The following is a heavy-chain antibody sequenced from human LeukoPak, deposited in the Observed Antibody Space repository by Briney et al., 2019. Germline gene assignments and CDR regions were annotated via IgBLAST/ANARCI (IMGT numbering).Heavy chain of an antibody. CDR2: IYYSGST. Sequence: SETLSLTCTVSGGSISPFCWSWIRQPPGKGLEWIGSIYYSGSTYYNPSLKSRVTISVDTSKNQFSLKLSSVTAADTAVYYCASVKSAGYSSGWYSNWFDPWGQGTLVTVSS. CDR1: GGSISPFC. V-gene: IGHV4-59*04. J-gene: IGHJ5*02. D-gene: IGHD6-19*01. CDR3: ASVKSAGYSSGWYSNWFDP.